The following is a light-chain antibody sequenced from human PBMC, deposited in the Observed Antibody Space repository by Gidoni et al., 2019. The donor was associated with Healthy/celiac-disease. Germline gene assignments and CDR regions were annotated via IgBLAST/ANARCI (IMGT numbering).Light chain of an antibody. CDR2: LGS. V-gene: IGKV2-28*01. J-gene: IGKJ4*01. Sequence: DIVMTESPLSLPVTPGEPASISCRSSQSLLHSNGYNYLDWYLQKPGQSPQLLIYLGSNRASGVPDRFSGSGSGTDFTLKISRVEAEDVGVYYCMPALQTPTTFGGGTKVEIK. CDR3: MPALQTPTT. CDR1: QSLLHSNGYNY.